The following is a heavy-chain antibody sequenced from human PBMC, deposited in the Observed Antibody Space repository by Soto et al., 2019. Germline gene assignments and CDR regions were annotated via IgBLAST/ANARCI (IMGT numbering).Heavy chain of an antibody. CDR2: IIPILGIA. J-gene: IGHJ4*02. D-gene: IGHD2-15*01. CDR3: ASVLFRSVAAHLGFDY. Sequence: QVQLVQSGAEVKKPGSSVKVSCKASGGTFSSYTISWVRQAPGQGLEWMGRIIPILGIANYAQKFQGRVTITADKSTSTAYMELSSLRSEDTAVYYCASVLFRSVAAHLGFDYWGQGTLVTVSS. V-gene: IGHV1-69*02. CDR1: GGTFSSYT.